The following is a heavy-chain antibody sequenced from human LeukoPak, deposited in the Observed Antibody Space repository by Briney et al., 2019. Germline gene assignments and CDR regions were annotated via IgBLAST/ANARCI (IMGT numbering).Heavy chain of an antibody. CDR1: GFTFSSYS. Sequence: PGGSLRLSCAASGFTFSSYSMNWVRQAPGKGLEWVSYISSSSSTIYYADSVKGRFTISRDNAKNSLYLQMNSLRAEDTAVYYCARDIQYYYDSSGFDYWGQGTLVTVSS. V-gene: IGHV3-48*01. CDR2: ISSSSSTI. J-gene: IGHJ4*02. D-gene: IGHD3-22*01. CDR3: ARDIQYYYDSSGFDY.